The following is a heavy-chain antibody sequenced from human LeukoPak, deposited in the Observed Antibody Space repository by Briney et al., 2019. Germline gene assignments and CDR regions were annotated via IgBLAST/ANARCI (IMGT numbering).Heavy chain of an antibody. D-gene: IGHD2-2*01. CDR3: ARVGCSSTSCYEYFQH. J-gene: IGHJ1*01. V-gene: IGHV1-2*02. Sequence: GASVKVSCKASGYTFTGYYMHWVRQAPGQGLEWMGWINPNSGGTNYAQKFQGRVTMTRDTSISTAYMELSRLRSDDTAVYYCARVGCSSTSCYEYFQHWGQSTLVTVSS. CDR2: INPNSGGT. CDR1: GYTFTGYY.